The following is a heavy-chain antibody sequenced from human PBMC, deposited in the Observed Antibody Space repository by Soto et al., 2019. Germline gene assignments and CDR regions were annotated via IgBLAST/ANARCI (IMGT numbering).Heavy chain of an antibody. CDR3: ERARWYDAFDV. CDR2: IFHGGNT. V-gene: IGHV4-38-2*01. D-gene: IGHD2-15*01. Sequence: SETLSLTCAVSGFFISSGNSWGWIRKPPGKGLEWFGSIFHGGNTYYNPSLKSRVTISVDMSKNQFSLKLNTVTAADTAVDYCERARWYDAFDVWGQGTVVTVSS. CDR1: GFFISSGNS. J-gene: IGHJ3*01.